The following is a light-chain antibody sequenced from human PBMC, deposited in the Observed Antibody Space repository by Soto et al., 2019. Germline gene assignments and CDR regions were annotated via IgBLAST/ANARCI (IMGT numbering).Light chain of an antibody. Sequence: EIRMTHSPGSLAAFVGDRLTVICRASQNIDKYVHWYKQKLGNAGNLLSFSAYILQSGLPSRFIGSGSGTEFTLTISGLQPEDFATYYCQQTYSSPVTFGQGTKVDIK. J-gene: IGKJ1*01. CDR3: QQTYSSPVT. V-gene: IGKV1-39*01. CDR1: QNIDKY. CDR2: SAY.